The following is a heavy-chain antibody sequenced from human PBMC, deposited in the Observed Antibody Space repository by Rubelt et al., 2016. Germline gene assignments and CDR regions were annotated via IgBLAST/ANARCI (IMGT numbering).Heavy chain of an antibody. D-gene: IGHD2-2*01. V-gene: IGHV3-7*01. CDR2: IKQDGSEK. J-gene: IGHJ3*02. CDR1: GFTFSSYG. Sequence: QQVVPGGGVVQPGRSLRLSCAASGFTFSSYGMHWVRQAPGKGLEWVANIKQDGSEKYYVDAVKGRFTISRDNAKNSLYLQMNSLRAEDTAMYYCARDREAKEVPAAVDIWGQGTMVTVSS. CDR3: ARDREAKEVPAAVDI.